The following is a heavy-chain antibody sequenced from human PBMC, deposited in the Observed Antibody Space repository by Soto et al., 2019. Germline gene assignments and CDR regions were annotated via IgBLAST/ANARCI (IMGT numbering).Heavy chain of an antibody. CDR3: AREGRGAGYSSTFDY. J-gene: IGHJ4*02. CDR1: GFTFSSYG. D-gene: IGHD6-19*01. V-gene: IGHV3-33*01. Sequence: GGSLRLSCAASGFTFSSYGMHWVRQAPGKGLEWVAVIWYDGSNKYYADSVKGRFTISRGNSKNTLYLQMNSLRAEDTAVYYCAREGRGAGYSSTFDYWGQGTLVTVSS. CDR2: IWYDGSNK.